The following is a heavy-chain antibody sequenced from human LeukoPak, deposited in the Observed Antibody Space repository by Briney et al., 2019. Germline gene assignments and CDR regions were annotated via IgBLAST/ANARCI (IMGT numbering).Heavy chain of an antibody. D-gene: IGHD3-9*01. CDR2: IGYDGRNK. V-gene: IGHV3-30*02. J-gene: IGHJ4*02. CDR3: ARDDYDILTAYYLNYFDY. CDR1: GFTFSSYG. Sequence: PGGSLRLSCAASGFTFSSYGIHWVRQAPGKGLEWVTFIGYDGRNKYYADSVKGRFTISRDNSKNSLYLQMNSLRAEDTAVYFCARDDYDILTAYYLNYFDYWGQGTLVTVSS.